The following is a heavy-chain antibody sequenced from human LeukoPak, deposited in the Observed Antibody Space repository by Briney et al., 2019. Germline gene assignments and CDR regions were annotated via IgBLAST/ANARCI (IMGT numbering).Heavy chain of an antibody. V-gene: IGHV3-72*01. J-gene: IGHJ4*02. Sequence: PGGSLRLSCAASGFTFSDHYMDWVRQAPGKGLEWVGRTRNKANSYATEYAASVQGRFTISRDDSKNSLYLQMNSLKTEDTAVYYCARVVCTSTSCYDDYWGQGTLVTVSS. CDR3: ARVVCTSTSCYDDY. CDR1: GFTFSDHY. CDR2: TRNKANSYAT. D-gene: IGHD2-2*01.